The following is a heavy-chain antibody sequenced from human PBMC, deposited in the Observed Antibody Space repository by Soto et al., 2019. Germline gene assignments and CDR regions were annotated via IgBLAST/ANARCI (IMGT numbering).Heavy chain of an antibody. CDR3: ARHGEADILTGYQIYYYYYGMDV. CDR1: GGSISSSSYY. D-gene: IGHD3-9*01. V-gene: IGHV4-39*01. CDR2: IYYSGST. J-gene: IGHJ6*01. Sequence: PSETLSLTCTVSGGSISSSSYYWGWIRQPPGKGLEWIGSIYYSGSTYYNPSLKSRVTISVDTSKNQFSLKLSSVTAADTAVYYCARHGEADILTGYQIYYYYYGMDVWGQGTTVTVSS.